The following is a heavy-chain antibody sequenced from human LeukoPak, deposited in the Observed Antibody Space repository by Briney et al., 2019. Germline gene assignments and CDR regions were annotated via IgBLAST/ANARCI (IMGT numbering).Heavy chain of an antibody. J-gene: IGHJ5*02. CDR1: GGSISSSSYY. D-gene: IGHD3-22*01. CDR2: IYYSGST. V-gene: IGHV4-39*01. CDR3: VKVYYDSSGPAFDP. Sequence: SSETLSLTCTVSGGSISSSSYYWGWIRQPPGKGLEWIGSIYYSGSTYYNPSLKSRVTISVDTSKNQFSLKLSSVTAADTAVYYCVKVYYDSSGPAFDPWGQGTLVTVSS.